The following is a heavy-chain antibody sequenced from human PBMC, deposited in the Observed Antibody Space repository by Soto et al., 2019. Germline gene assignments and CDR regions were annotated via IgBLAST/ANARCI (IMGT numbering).Heavy chain of an antibody. J-gene: IGHJ6*02. D-gene: IGHD3-22*01. CDR3: AREDYYDSSGYYLDYYYGMDV. V-gene: IGHV1-69*06. Sequence: SVKVSCKASGGTFSSYAISWVRQAPGQGLEWMGGIIPIFGTANYAQKFRGRVTITADKSTSTAYMELSSLRSEDTAVYYCAREDYYDSSGYYLDYYYGMDVWGQGTTVTVSS. CDR2: IIPIFGTA. CDR1: GGTFSSYA.